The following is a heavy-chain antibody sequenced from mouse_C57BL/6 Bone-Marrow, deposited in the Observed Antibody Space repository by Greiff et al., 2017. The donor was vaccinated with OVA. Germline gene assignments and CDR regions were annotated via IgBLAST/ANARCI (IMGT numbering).Heavy chain of an antibody. Sequence: EVKLMESGGGLVQSGRSLRLSCATSGFTFSDFYMEWVRQAPGKGLEWIAASRNKANDYTTEYSASVKGRFIVSRDTSKSILYLQMNALRAEDTAIYYCARDEYYWYFDVWGTGTTVTVSS. CDR2: SRNKANDYTT. J-gene: IGHJ1*03. CDR1: GFTFSDFY. V-gene: IGHV7-1*01. CDR3: ARDEYYWYFDV.